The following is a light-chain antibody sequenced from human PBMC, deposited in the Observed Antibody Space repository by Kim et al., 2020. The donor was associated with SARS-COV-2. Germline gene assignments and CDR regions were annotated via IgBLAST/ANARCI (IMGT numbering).Light chain of an antibody. CDR3: QQYNNWRLT. J-gene: IGKJ4*01. V-gene: IGKV3-15*01. CDR2: GAS. Sequence: VSPGERATLACRASQSVNSNLAWYQRKPGQAPRLPIYGASTRATGIPARFSGSGSGTEFSLTISSLQSEDFAVYYCQQYNNWRLTFGGGTKVDIK. CDR1: QSVNSN.